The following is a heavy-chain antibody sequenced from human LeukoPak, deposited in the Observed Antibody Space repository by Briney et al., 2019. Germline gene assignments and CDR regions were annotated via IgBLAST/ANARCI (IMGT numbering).Heavy chain of an antibody. CDR2: INHSGST. J-gene: IGHJ4*02. CDR3: ARGGRYCTNGVCYSYFDY. Sequence: SETLSLTCAVYGGSFSGYYWSWIRQPPGKGLERIGEINHSGSTNYNPSLKSRVTISVDTSKNQFSLKLSSVTAADTAVYYCARGGRYCTNGVCYSYFDYWGQGTLVTVSS. D-gene: IGHD2-8*01. CDR1: GGSFSGYY. V-gene: IGHV4-34*01.